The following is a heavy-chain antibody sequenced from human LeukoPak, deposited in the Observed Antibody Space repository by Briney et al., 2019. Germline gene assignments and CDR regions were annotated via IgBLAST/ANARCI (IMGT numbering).Heavy chain of an antibody. Sequence: TLSLTCTVSGGSISSGSYYWSWIRQPAVKGLEWIGRIYTSGSTNYNPSLKSRVTISVDTSKNQFSLKLSSVTAADTAVYYCAKAEGYDFWSDHLFDYWGQGTLVTVSS. D-gene: IGHD3-3*01. V-gene: IGHV4-61*02. CDR2: IYTSGST. CDR1: GGSISSGSYY. CDR3: AKAEGYDFWSDHLFDY. J-gene: IGHJ4*02.